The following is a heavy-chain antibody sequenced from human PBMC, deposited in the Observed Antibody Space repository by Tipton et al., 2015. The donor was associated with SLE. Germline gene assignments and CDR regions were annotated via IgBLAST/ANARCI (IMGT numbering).Heavy chain of an antibody. D-gene: IGHD4-17*01. CDR3: ARRDSGRYDYGDYAQGVYDFDI. J-gene: IGHJ3*02. V-gene: IGHV4-39*07. CDR2: IYYRGTT. CDR1: GGSISSSSYY. Sequence: TLSLTCTVSGGSISSSSYYWAWIRQPPGKGLEWIGDIYYRGTTYYNPSLKSPVTISVDMSKNQFSLKLHSVTAADTAVYYCARRDSGRYDYGDYAQGVYDFDIWGQGTMVSVSS.